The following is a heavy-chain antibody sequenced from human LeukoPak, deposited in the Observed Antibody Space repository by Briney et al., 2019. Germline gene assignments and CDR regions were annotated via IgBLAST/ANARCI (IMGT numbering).Heavy chain of an antibody. CDR3: ARGRPDIVVVPAAIYY. CDR1: GGSFSGYY. Sequence: ASETLSLTCAVYGGSFSGYYWSWIRQPPGKGLEWIGEINHSGSTNYNPSLKSRVTISVDTPKNQFSLKLSSVTAADTAVYYCARGRPDIVVVPAAIYYWGQGTLVTVSS. CDR2: INHSGST. V-gene: IGHV4-34*01. J-gene: IGHJ4*02. D-gene: IGHD2-2*01.